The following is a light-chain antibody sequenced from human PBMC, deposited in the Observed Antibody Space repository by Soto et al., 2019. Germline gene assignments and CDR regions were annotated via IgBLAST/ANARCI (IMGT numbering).Light chain of an antibody. CDR1: SSNIGATYD. CDR2: GNY. J-gene: IGLJ1*01. CDR3: QSYDSSLSEYV. Sequence: QSVLTQPPSVSGAPGQRVTISCTGSSSNIGATYDVHWYQHLPGTAPKLLIYGNYNRPSGVPDRFSGSKSGASASLAITGLQAEDEADYYCQSYDSSLSEYVFXTGTKVTVL. V-gene: IGLV1-40*01.